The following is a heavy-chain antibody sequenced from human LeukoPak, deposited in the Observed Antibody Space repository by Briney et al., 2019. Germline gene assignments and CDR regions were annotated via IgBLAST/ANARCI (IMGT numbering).Heavy chain of an antibody. CDR3: AREYSASEH. CDR1: GYTFVGYY. CDR2: IDPYTGNT. J-gene: IGHJ1*01. Sequence: ASVKVSCKASGYTFVGYYLHWVRQAPGQGLEWMAWIDPYTGNTHYAQKFQGRITVTRDTSISTTYMELSWLTSDDTALYYCAREYSASEHWGQGTLVTVTS. V-gene: IGHV1-2*02. D-gene: IGHD5-12*01.